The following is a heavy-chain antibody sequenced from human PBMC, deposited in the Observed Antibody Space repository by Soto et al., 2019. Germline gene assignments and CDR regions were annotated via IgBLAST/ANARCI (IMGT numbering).Heavy chain of an antibody. D-gene: IGHD2-21*02. CDR2: IKSDGSAT. J-gene: IGHJ4*02. CDR1: GFTLSGDW. V-gene: IGHV3-74*01. CDR3: ARVGTALYFDH. Sequence: EVQLVESGGGLVQPGGSLRLSCAASGFTLSGDWMHWVRQAPGKGLVWVSHIKSDGSATSYADSVKGRFTISRDNAKNTLYLQMNSLRADDTAAYYCARVGTALYFDHWGQGTLVSVSS.